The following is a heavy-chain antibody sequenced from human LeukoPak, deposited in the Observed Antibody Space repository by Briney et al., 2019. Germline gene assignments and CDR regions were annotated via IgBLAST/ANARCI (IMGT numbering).Heavy chain of an antibody. CDR1: GGSFSGYY. J-gene: IGHJ4*02. V-gene: IGHV4-34*01. CDR2: INHSGST. Sequence: PSETLSLTCTVYGGSFSGYYWSWIRQPPGKGLEWIGEINHSGSTNYNPSLKSRVTISVDTSKNQFSLKLSSVTAADTAVYYCARRNYWGQGTLVTVSS. CDR3: ARRNY.